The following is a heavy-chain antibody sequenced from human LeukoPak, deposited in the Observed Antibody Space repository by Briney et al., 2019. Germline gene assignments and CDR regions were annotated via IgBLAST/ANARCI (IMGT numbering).Heavy chain of an antibody. Sequence: GGSLRLSCAASGFTFSTYAMSWVCQAPGKGLDWVSTISDGGSDTHYADSVKGRFTISRDNSKNTVYLQINSLRAEDTAVYYCAKALYGDYGRFDYWGQGTLVTVSS. V-gene: IGHV3-23*01. D-gene: IGHD4-17*01. CDR1: GFTFSTYA. CDR2: ISDGGSDT. CDR3: AKALYGDYGRFDY. J-gene: IGHJ4*02.